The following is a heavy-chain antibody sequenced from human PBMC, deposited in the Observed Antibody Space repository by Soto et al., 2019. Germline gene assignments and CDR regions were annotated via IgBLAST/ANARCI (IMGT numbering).Heavy chain of an antibody. CDR3: AKSGNPGYYYDSSGYYSPDY. J-gene: IGHJ4*02. D-gene: IGHD3-22*01. CDR1: GFTFSSYA. CDR2: ISGSGGST. Sequence: GGSLRLSCAASGFTFSSYAMSWVRQAPGKGLEWVSAISGSGGSTYYADSVKGRFTISRDNSKNTLYLQMNSLRAEDTAVYYCAKSGNPGYYYDSSGYYSPDYWGQGTLVTVSS. V-gene: IGHV3-23*01.